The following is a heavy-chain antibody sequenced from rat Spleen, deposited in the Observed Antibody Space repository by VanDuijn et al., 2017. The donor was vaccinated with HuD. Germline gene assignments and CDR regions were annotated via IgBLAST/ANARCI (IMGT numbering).Heavy chain of an antibody. D-gene: IGHD2-2*01. CDR2: ISSGGGGI. CDR1: GFTFSTFP. J-gene: IGHJ1*01. CDR3: AGAGYLRDWYFDF. V-gene: IGHV5-46*01. Sequence: EVQLVESGGGLEQPGRSMKLSCAASGFTFSTFPMAWVRQAPKKGLEWVAYISSGGGGIYYPDSVQGRFTISRHNAKSTLYLQMDSLRSEDTATYYCAGAGYLRDWYFDFWGLGTMVAVSS.